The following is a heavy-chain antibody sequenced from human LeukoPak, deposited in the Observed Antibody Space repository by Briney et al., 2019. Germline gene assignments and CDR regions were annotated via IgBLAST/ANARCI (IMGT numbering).Heavy chain of an antibody. CDR2: ISYDGSNK. D-gene: IGHD6-19*01. CDR3: AKEWNSGWVGSGY. CDR1: GFTFSSYG. V-gene: IGHV3-30*18. Sequence: GGSLRLSCAASGFTFSSYGMHWVRQAPGKGLEWVAVISYDGSNKYYADSVKGRFTISRDNSKNTLYLQMNSLRAEDTAVYYCAKEWNSGWVGSGYWGQGTLVTVSS. J-gene: IGHJ4*02.